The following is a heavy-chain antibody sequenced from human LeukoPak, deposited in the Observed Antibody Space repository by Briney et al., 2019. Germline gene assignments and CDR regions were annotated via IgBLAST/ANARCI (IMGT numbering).Heavy chain of an antibody. CDR2: INGNTGGT. Sequence: ASVKVSCKASGYIFTAYYMHWVRQAPGQGPEWMGWINGNTGGTNYARKFRGRVTMTRDTSITTAYMELRSLRFDDTAVYYCARLGYCSSNSCYGVDYWGQGTLVTVSS. V-gene: IGHV1-2*02. D-gene: IGHD2-2*01. CDR1: GYIFTAYY. J-gene: IGHJ4*02. CDR3: ARLGYCSSNSCYGVDY.